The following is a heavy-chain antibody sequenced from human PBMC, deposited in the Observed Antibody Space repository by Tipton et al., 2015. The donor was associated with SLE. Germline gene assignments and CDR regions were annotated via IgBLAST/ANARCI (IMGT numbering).Heavy chain of an antibody. CDR3: VRLRSKVLIDY. V-gene: IGHV4-39*07. CDR1: GGSISSGGYY. D-gene: IGHD2-8*01. J-gene: IGHJ4*02. CDR2: IYHSGST. Sequence: TLSLTCSVSGGSISSGGYYWSWIRQPPGKGLEWIGVIYHSGSTNYNPSLKSRVTISVDKSKNQFSLKLSSVTAADTAVYYCVRLRSKVLIDYWGQGTLVTVSS.